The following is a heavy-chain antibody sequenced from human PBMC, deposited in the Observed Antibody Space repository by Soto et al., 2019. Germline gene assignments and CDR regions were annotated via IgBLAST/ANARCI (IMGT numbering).Heavy chain of an antibody. D-gene: IGHD2-15*01. Sequence: SETLSLTCTVSGDSISGYYWNWIRQPPGKGLEWIGYIYYIGNTNYNPSLKSRLTISVDTSKNQFSLKLTSMIAADTAVYYCARADPDASVGYWGQGTLVTVSS. CDR1: GDSISGYY. V-gene: IGHV4-59*01. CDR2: IYYIGNT. J-gene: IGHJ4*02. CDR3: ARADPDASVGY.